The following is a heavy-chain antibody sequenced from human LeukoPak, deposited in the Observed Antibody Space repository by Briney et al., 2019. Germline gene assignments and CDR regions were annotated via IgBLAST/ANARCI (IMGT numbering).Heavy chain of an antibody. J-gene: IGHJ6*04. V-gene: IGHV3-48*01. CDR1: GFTFSSYS. Sequence: GGSLRLSCAASGFTFSSYSMNWVRQAPGKGLEWVSYISSSGSTIYYADSVKGRFTISRDKAKNSLYLQMNSLGAEDTAVYYCAELGITMIGGVWGKGTTVTISS. D-gene: IGHD3-10*02. CDR3: AELGITMIGGV. CDR2: ISSSGSTI.